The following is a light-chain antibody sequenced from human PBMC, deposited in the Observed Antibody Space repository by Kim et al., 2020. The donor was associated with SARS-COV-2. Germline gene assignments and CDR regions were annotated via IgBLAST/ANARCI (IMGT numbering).Light chain of an antibody. CDR1: SGNIASNY. CDR3: QSYDSSLWV. J-gene: IGLJ3*02. CDR2: EYN. V-gene: IGLV6-57*01. Sequence: GKTVTISGNRSSGNIASNYVQWYQQRPGSSPTTVIYEYNQRPSGVPDRFSGSIDSSSNSASLTISGLKTEDEADYYCQSYDSSLWVFGGGTQLTVL.